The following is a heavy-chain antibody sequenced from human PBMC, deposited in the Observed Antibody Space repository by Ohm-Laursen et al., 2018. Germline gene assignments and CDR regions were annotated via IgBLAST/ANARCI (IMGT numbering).Heavy chain of an antibody. CDR2: INHSGST. Sequence: SQTLSLTCAVYGGSFSGYYWSWIRQPPGKGLEWIGEINHSGSTNYNPSLKSRVTISVDTSKNQFSLKLSPVTAADTAVYYCAGNGSGGYFFDYWGQGTLVTVSS. CDR1: GGSFSGYY. J-gene: IGHJ4*02. CDR3: AGNGSGGYFFDY. D-gene: IGHD3-10*01. V-gene: IGHV4-34*01.